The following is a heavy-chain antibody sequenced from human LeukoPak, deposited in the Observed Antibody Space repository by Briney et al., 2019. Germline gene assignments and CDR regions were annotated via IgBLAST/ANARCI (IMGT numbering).Heavy chain of an antibody. CDR2: IGWNSGII. V-gene: IGHV3-9*01. J-gene: IGHJ4*02. D-gene: IGHD3-22*01. CDR1: GFTFDVYA. CDR3: AKDIDSSGYFGYFEQ. Sequence: GGSLRLSCAAAGFTFDVYAMHCVRDVPGKGLEWVSDIGWNSGIIGYADSVRGRFTLSRDNAKNSLYLQMNSLRAEDTALYYCAKDIDSSGYFGYFEQWGQGTLVTVSS.